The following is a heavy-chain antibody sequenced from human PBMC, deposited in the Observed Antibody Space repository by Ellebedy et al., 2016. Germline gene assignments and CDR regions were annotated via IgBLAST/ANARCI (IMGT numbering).Heavy chain of an antibody. D-gene: IGHD3-9*01. CDR3: AKPPAGILTGYYPEAAFDI. CDR2: ISGSGRST. J-gene: IGHJ3*02. V-gene: IGHV3-23*01. Sequence: GGSLRLXXAASGFSFRMYDMGWVRQVPGKGLEWVSGISGSGRSTSYADSVKGRFTTSRDNSKNTLYLQMNSLRAEDTALYYCAKPPAGILTGYYPEAAFDIWGQGTMVTVSS. CDR1: GFSFRMYD.